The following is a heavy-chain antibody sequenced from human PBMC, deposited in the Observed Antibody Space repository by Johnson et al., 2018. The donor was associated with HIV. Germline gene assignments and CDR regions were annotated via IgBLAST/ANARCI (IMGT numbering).Heavy chain of an antibody. CDR1: GFTFSNAW. CDR2: IKTKPDGGTT. CDR3: TTDYHAVFGGFDI. J-gene: IGHJ3*02. V-gene: IGHV3-15*01. D-gene: IGHD4-23*01. Sequence: VQLVESGGGVVQPGRSLRLSCAASGFTFSNAWMSWVRQAPGKGLEWVGRIKTKPDGGTTDYAAPVKGRFTISRDDSKDTLYLQMSSLKTDDTAVYYCTTDYHAVFGGFDIWGQGTMVTVSS.